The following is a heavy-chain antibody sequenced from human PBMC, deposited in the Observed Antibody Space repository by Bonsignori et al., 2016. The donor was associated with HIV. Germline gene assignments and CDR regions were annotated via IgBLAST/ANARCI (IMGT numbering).Heavy chain of an antibody. D-gene: IGHD1-7*01. J-gene: IGHJ4*02. CDR2: INPNSGGT. Sequence: WVRQAPGQGLEWMGWINPNSGGTNYAQKFQGRVTMTRDTSISTAYMELSRLRSDDTAVYYCARDSGRQKLELLDYWGQGTLVTVSS. V-gene: IGHV1-2*02. CDR3: ARDSGRQKLELLDY.